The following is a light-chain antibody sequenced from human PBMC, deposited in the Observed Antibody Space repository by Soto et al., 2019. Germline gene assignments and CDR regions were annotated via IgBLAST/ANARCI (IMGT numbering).Light chain of an antibody. Sequence: QSALTQPASVSGSPEQSITISCTGTSSDIGSYNLVSWYQQHPGKAPKLIIYEGSERPSGVSNRFSGSKFGNTASLTISGLLPEDEADYYCGSYGGSSTLPYVFGTGTKVTVL. J-gene: IGLJ1*01. V-gene: IGLV2-23*01. CDR1: SSDIGSYNL. CDR2: EGS. CDR3: GSYGGSSTLPYV.